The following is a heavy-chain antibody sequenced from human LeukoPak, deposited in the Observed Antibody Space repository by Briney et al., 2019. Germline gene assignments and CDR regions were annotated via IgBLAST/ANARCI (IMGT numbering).Heavy chain of an antibody. V-gene: IGHV3-48*01. D-gene: IGHD1-26*01. CDR1: GFTLSGYW. CDR3: ARLISGSYPPDY. J-gene: IGHJ4*02. Sequence: GGSLRLSCAASGFTLSGYWMSWVRRAPGKGLEWVSYISSSSSIIYYADSVKGRFTISRDKAKNSLYLQMNSLGAEDTAIYYCARLISGSYPPDYWGQGTLVTVSS. CDR2: ISSSSSII.